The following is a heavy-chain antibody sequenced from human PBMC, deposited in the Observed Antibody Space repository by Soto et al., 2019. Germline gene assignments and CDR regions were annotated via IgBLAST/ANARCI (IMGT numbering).Heavy chain of an antibody. V-gene: IGHV1-69*02. CDR2: IIPILGIA. D-gene: IGHD2-2*01. J-gene: IGHJ5*02. CDR3: SSTLPVGPAAGDWFGP. CDR1: GGTFSSYT. Sequence: QVQLVQSGAEVKKPGSSVKVSCKASGGTFSSYTISWVRQAPGQGLEWMGRIIPILGIANYAQKFQGRVTITADKSTSTAYMELSSLRAEDTAVYYCSSTLPVGPAAGDWFGPWGQGTLVTVSS.